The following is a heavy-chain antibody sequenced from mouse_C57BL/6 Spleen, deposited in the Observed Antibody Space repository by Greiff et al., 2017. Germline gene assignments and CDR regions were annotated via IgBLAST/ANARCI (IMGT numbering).Heavy chain of an antibody. V-gene: IGHV5-9*01. CDR2: ISGGGGNT. J-gene: IGHJ3*01. D-gene: IGHD1-1*01. CDR1: GFTFSSYT. Sequence: EVMLVESGGGLVKPGGSLKLSCAASGFTFSSYTMSWVRQTPEKRLEWVATISGGGGNTYYPDSVQGRFTISRDNAKNTLYLQMSSLRSEDTALYYCARNYGSFSGDWFAYWGQGTLVTVSA. CDR3: ARNYGSFSGDWFAY.